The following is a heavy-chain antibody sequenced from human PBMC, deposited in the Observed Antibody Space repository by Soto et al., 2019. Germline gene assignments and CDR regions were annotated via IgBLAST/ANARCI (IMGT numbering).Heavy chain of an antibody. D-gene: IGHD4-17*01. CDR2: MNPNSGNT. V-gene: IGHV1-8*01. CDR3: ARGMKNGAYTMCFDR. CDR1: GYTFTSYD. Sequence: QVQLVQSGAEVKKPGASVKVSCKASGYTFTSYDINWVRQATGQGLEYLGWMNPNSGNTGYVQKFQGRVTMTRDTSISTSYMELSSLRSENTPLYLCARGMKNGAYTMCFDRRGQGTLVTV. J-gene: IGHJ5*02.